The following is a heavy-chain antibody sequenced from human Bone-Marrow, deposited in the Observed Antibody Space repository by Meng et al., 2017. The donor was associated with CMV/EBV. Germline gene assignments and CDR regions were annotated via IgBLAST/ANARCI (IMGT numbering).Heavy chain of an antibody. CDR2: IYGGASGT. D-gene: IGHD3-16*02. J-gene: IGHJ4*02. CDR3: ARSSD. Sequence: GGSLRLSCVASGFSVSNNYMTWVRQAPGKGLEWVSAIYGGASGTYYADSVKGRFTISRDSSKNTLYLQMSSLRVEDTAVYYCARSSDWGQGTLVTVSS. CDR1: GFSVSNNY. V-gene: IGHV3-23*03.